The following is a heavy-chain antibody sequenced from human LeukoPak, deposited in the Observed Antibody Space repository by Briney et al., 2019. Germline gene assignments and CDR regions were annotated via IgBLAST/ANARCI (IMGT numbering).Heavy chain of an antibody. CDR1: GFTFSSYA. D-gene: IGHD6-19*01. V-gene: IGHV3-23*01. CDR2: ISGSGGST. J-gene: IGHJ4*02. CDR3: AKGVSSDWYYFDY. Sequence: GGSLRLSCAASGFTFSSYAMSWVRQAPGKGLEWVSAISGSGGSTFYADSVKGRFTISRDNSKNTVNLQMNSLRADDTAVYFCAKGVSSDWYYFDYWGQGTLVTVSS.